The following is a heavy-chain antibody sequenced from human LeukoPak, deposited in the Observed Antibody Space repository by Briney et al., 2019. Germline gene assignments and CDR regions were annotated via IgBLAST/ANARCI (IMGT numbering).Heavy chain of an antibody. CDR2: ISGSGGST. D-gene: IGHD2-8*01. Sequence: GGSLRLSCAASGFTFSSYAVSWVRQAPGKGLEWVSSISGSGGSTYSADSVKGRFTISRDNYKNTLYLQMNSLRAEDTALYYCAKDRSCTNDICHGDFDYWGQGTLVTVSS. V-gene: IGHV3-23*01. CDR1: GFTFSSYA. CDR3: AKDRSCTNDICHGDFDY. J-gene: IGHJ4*02.